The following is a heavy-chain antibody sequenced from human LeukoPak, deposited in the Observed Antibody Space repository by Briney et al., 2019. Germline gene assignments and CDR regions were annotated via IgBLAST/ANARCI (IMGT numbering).Heavy chain of an antibody. Sequence: GASVKVCCKAAGYTFTSYGISWVRQAPGQGLGWMGWVSAYNGNTNYAQKLQGRVTMTTDTSTSTAYMELRSLRSDDTAVYYRAREGPRTGVDYWGQGTLVTVSS. D-gene: IGHD3-10*01. CDR3: AREGPRTGVDY. J-gene: IGHJ4*02. CDR2: VSAYNGNT. V-gene: IGHV1-18*01. CDR1: GYTFTSYG.